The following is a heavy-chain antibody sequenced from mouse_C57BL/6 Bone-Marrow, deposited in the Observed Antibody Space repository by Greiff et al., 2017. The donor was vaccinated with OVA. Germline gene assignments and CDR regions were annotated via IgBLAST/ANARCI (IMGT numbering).Heavy chain of an antibody. D-gene: IGHD1-1*01. V-gene: IGHV1-15*01. CDR2: IDPETGGT. J-gene: IGHJ2*01. Sequence: QVQLKQSGAELVRPGASVTLSCKASGYTFTDYEMHWVKQTPVHGLEWIGAIDPETGGTAYNQKFKGKAILTADKSSSTAYMELRSLTSEDSAVYYCTRDGSRPHYWGQGTTLTVSS. CDR1: GYTFTDYE. CDR3: TRDGSRPHY.